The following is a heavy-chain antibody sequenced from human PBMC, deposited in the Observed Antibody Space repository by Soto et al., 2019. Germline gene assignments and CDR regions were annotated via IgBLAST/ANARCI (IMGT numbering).Heavy chain of an antibody. CDR3: ARTGIAAAGTYAGWFDP. V-gene: IGHV3-21*01. J-gene: IGHJ5*02. Sequence: GGSLRLSCAASGFTFSSYSMNWVRQAPGKGLEWVSSISSSSSYIYYADSVKGRFTISRDNAKNSLYLQMNSLRAEDTAVYYCARTGIAAAGTYAGWFDPWGQEPWSPSPQ. CDR2: ISSSSSYI. CDR1: GFTFSSYS. D-gene: IGHD6-13*01.